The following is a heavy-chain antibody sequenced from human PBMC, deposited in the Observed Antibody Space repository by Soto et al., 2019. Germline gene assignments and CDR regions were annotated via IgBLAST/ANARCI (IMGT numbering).Heavy chain of an antibody. V-gene: IGHV3-23*01. Sequence: EVQVLESGGDLVQPGGSLRLSCAASGFTIRNYTMSWVRQAPGKALEWVSGISGSSDRTYYAVSVKGRFTISKDTSSNTLYLQMNSLRVEDTAVYHCEGSWNWGQGTMVTVSS. CDR3: EGSWN. J-gene: IGHJ3*01. CDR2: ISGSSDRT. D-gene: IGHD1-1*01. CDR1: GFTIRNYT.